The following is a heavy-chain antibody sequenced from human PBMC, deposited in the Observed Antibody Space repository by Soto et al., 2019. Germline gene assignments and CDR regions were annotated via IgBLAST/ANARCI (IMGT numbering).Heavy chain of an antibody. CDR1: GFTFSSYA. Sequence: QVQLVESGGGVVQPGRSLRLSCAASGFTFSSYAMHWVRQAPGKGLEWVAVISYDGSNKYYAASVKGRFTISRDNSKKKLCLQMNSLRAEYTAVYYCARDLRIAGAGKGGYWGQGTLVTVSS. V-gene: IGHV3-30-3*01. D-gene: IGHD6-19*01. J-gene: IGHJ4*02. CDR2: ISYDGSNK. CDR3: ARDLRIAGAGKGGY.